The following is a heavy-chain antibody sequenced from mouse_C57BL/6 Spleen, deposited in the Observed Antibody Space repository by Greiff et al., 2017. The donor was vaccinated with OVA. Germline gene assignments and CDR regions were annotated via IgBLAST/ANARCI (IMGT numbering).Heavy chain of an antibody. D-gene: IGHD1-1*01. CDR1: GFSLTSYG. Sequence: QVQLQRSGPGLVQPSQCLSITCTVSGFSLTSYGVHWVRQSPGKGLVWLGVIWSGGSTDYNAAFISRLSTSKDNSKSQVFFKMNSLQADDTAIYYCAINSLDYYGSSPLYYFDYWGQGTTLTVSS. V-gene: IGHV2-2*01. J-gene: IGHJ2*01. CDR2: IWSGGST. CDR3: AINSLDYYGSSPLYYFDY.